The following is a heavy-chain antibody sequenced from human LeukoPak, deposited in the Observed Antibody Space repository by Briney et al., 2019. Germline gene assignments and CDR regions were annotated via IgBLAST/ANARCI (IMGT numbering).Heavy chain of an antibody. CDR2: IKHDGGGK. CDR1: GFTFSSYG. D-gene: IGHD6-13*01. Sequence: GRSLRLSCAASGFTFSSYGIHWVRQAPGKGLEWVASIKHDGGGKYYVDSVKGRFTISRDNAKNSLFLQMHSLRAEDTAVYYCARTMQLGDYWGQGTLVTVSS. V-gene: IGHV3-7*04. J-gene: IGHJ4*02. CDR3: ARTMQLGDY.